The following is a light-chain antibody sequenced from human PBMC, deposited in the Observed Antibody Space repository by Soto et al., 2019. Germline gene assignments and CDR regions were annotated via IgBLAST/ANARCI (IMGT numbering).Light chain of an antibody. V-gene: IGKV3-11*01. CDR1: QSVSSY. CDR3: QQRSNWPGT. Sequence: EIVLTQSPATLSLSPGERATLSCRASQSVSSYLAWYQQKPGQAPRLLIYDASNRATGIPARFSGSGSGTDFTLTIRSIETEDFAVYYCQQRSNWPGTFGPGTKVDIK. J-gene: IGKJ3*01. CDR2: DAS.